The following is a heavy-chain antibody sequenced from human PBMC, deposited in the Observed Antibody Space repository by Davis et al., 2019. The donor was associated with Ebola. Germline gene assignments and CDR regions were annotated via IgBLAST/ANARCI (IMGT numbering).Heavy chain of an antibody. Sequence: ASVKVSCKASGYTFTSYGISWVRQAPGQGLEWMGWISAYNGNTNYAQKLQGRVTMTTDTSTSTAYMELRSLRSDDTAVYYCARDLGDIFFYGMDVWGQGTTVTVSS. J-gene: IGHJ6*02. V-gene: IGHV1-18*01. CDR2: ISAYNGNT. CDR3: ARDLGDIFFYGMDV. D-gene: IGHD3-9*01. CDR1: GYTFTSYG.